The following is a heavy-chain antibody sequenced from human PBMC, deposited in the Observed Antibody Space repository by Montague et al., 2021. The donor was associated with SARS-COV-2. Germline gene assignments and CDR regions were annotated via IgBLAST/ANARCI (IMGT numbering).Heavy chain of an antibody. CDR1: GGSISSSSYY. CDR2: IYYSGST. Sequence: SETLSLTCTVSGGSISSSSYYWGWIRQPPGKGLEWIGSIYYSGSTYYNPSLKSRVTASVDTSKNQFSLKLSSVTAADTAVYYRARGGRVGTIVVVIAIPYYFDYWGQGTLVTVSS. D-gene: IGHD2-21*01. J-gene: IGHJ4*02. V-gene: IGHV4-39*02. CDR3: ARGGRVGTIVVVIAIPYYFDY.